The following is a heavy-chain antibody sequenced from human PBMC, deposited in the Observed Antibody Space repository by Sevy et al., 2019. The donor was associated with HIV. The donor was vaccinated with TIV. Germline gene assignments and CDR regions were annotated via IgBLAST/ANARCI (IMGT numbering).Heavy chain of an antibody. CDR1: GFTFSNAW. Sequence: GGSLRLSCAASGFTFSNAWMSWVRQSPGKGLEWVGRIRSKAGGGTTDYATIVKGKFTIPRDDSRDIRYLQLNSLETEDTAVYYCTTDHRRDGIVVVPFEYWGQGTLVTVSS. J-gene: IGHJ4*02. V-gene: IGHV3-15*01. D-gene: IGHD2-15*01. CDR3: TTDHRRDGIVVVPFEY. CDR2: IRSKAGGGTT.